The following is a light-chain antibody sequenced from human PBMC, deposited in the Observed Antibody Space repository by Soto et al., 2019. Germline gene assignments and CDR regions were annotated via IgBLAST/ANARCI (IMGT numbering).Light chain of an antibody. Sequence: IVMTQSPATLSVSPGERATLSCRASQSVNDNLAWYQQKLGQAPRLLIYDASTRATDIPARFSGSGSGTDFTLTISSLQCEDFAVYYCHQYKRWPSFGGGTKVEIK. CDR2: DAS. V-gene: IGKV3-15*01. CDR3: HQYKRWPS. CDR1: QSVNDN. J-gene: IGKJ4*01.